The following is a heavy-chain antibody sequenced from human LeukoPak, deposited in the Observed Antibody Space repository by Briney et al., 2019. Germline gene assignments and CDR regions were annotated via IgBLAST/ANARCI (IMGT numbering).Heavy chain of an antibody. D-gene: IGHD4-17*01. J-gene: IGHJ4*02. V-gene: IGHV3-48*03. CDR3: AKDRTTVTTYTAY. Sequence: GGSLRLSCAASGFTFSSYEMNWVRRAPGKGLERVSYISSSGSTIYYADSVKGRFTISRDNAKNSLYLQMNSLRAEDTAVYYCAKDRTTVTTYTAYWGQGTLVTVSS. CDR2: ISSSGSTI. CDR1: GFTFSSYE.